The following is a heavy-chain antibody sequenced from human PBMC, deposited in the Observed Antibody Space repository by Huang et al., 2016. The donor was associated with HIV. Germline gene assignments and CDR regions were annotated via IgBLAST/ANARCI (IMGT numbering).Heavy chain of an antibody. V-gene: IGHV4-59*01. CDR2: IHYSGST. Sequence: QVQLQESGPGLVKPSETLSLTCTVSGGSINSYYWSWIRQPPGKGLEWIGYIHYSGSTIYNPSLKRLVTISVDTSKNQFSLKLSSVTAADTAMYYCARNYYDNVDWYFDLWGRGTLVTVSS. J-gene: IGHJ2*01. D-gene: IGHD3-22*01. CDR3: ARNYYDNVDWYFDL. CDR1: GGSINSYY.